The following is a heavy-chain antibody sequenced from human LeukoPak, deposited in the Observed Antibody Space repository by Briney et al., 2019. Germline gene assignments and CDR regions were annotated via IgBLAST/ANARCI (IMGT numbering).Heavy chain of an antibody. CDR3: ARHLRAVAGTDLNKGYYYYYYMDV. CDR1: GYSFTSYW. CDR2: IYPGDSDT. Sequence: GESLKISCKGSGYSFTSYWIGWVRQMPGKGLEWMGIIYPGDSDTRYSPSFQGQVTISADKSISTAYLQWSSLKASDTAMYYCARHLRAVAGTDLNKGYYYYYYMDVWGKGTTVTVSS. J-gene: IGHJ6*03. D-gene: IGHD6-19*01. V-gene: IGHV5-51*01.